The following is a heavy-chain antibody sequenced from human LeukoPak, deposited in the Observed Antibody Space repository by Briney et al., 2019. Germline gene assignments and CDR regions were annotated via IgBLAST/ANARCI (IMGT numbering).Heavy chain of an antibody. V-gene: IGHV3-23*01. CDR2: LVGSSGST. CDR3: AKGAYDYIEIAYFDS. Sequence: GGSLRLSCAAPGFTSTNYAMNWVRQAPGKGLEWVSVLVGSSGSTDCAVSVKGRFSISRDISKNTPFLKMNSLRAEDTAIYYWAKGAYDYIEIAYFDSWGQGTLVTVSS. D-gene: IGHD5-12*01. J-gene: IGHJ4*02. CDR1: GFTSTNYA.